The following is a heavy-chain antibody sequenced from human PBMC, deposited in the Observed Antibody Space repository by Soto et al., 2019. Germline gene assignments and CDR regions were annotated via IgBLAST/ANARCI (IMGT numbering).Heavy chain of an antibody. Sequence: QVQLVQSGAEVKKPGSSVRISCTPSGGTFSSYTISWVRQAPGQGLEWMGRIVPITGMTRYAQKFQGRLTITAVTSTTTAYLELSSLTSEDSAVYFCSRGVASLVDSWGQGTQFTVSS. CDR3: SRGVASLVDS. J-gene: IGHJ4*02. CDR1: GGTFSSYT. CDR2: IVPITGMT. V-gene: IGHV1-69*02.